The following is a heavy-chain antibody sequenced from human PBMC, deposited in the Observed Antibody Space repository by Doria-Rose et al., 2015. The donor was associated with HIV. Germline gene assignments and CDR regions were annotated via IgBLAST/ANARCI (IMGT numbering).Heavy chain of an antibody. CDR3: ARAWTYDFWSGYPRGWFDP. V-gene: IGHV1-2*02. J-gene: IGHJ5*02. Sequence: QSGAEVKKPGASVKVSCKASGYTFTGYYMHWVRQAPGQGLEWMGWINPNSGGTNYAQKFQGRVTMTRDTSTSTAYMELSRLRSDDTAVYYCARAWTYDFWSGYPRGWFDPWGQGTLVTVSS. CDR2: INPNSGGT. D-gene: IGHD3-3*01. CDR1: GYTFTGYY.